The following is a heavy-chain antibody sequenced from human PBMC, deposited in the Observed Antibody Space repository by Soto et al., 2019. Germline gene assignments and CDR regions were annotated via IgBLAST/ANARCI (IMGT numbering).Heavy chain of an antibody. D-gene: IGHD6-13*01. CDR2: ITTTGRNT. V-gene: IGHV3-23*01. Sequence: EMQLLESGGGLVQPGVSLRLSCAASGFTFISYGMTWVRQAPGEGLEWVSGITTTGRNTYYAESVRGRFTISRDNSKNVVYLQMNSLRAEDTAVYYCARGAAAAGTDWFDAWGQGTLVIVSS. CDR1: GFTFISYG. CDR3: ARGAAAAGTDWFDA. J-gene: IGHJ5*02.